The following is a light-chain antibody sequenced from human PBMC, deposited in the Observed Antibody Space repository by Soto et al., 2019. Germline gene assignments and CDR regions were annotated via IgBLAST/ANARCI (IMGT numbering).Light chain of an antibody. CDR1: SSDVGAYNY. Sequence: QSVLTQPASLSGSPGQSITISCTGTSSDVGAYNYVSWYQHHPGKAPKLLIYEVSNRPSGVSNRFSGSKSGNTASLTISGLQADDEADYYCNSYAGDIIRFVFGTGTKLTVL. J-gene: IGLJ1*01. CDR2: EVS. CDR3: NSYAGDIIRFV. V-gene: IGLV2-14*01.